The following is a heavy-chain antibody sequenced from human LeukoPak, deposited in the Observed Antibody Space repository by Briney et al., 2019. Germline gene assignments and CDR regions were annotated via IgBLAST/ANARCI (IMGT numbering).Heavy chain of an antibody. J-gene: IGHJ4*02. D-gene: IGHD6-6*01. CDR2: ISWNSGSI. CDR1: GFTFDDYA. Sequence: GGSLRLSCAASGFTFDDYAMPWVRQAPGKGLEWVSGISWNSGSIGYADSVKGRFTISRDNAKNSLYLQMNSLRAEDMALYYCAKSPFPYSSSYFDYWGQGTLVTVSS. CDR3: AKSPFPYSSSYFDY. V-gene: IGHV3-9*03.